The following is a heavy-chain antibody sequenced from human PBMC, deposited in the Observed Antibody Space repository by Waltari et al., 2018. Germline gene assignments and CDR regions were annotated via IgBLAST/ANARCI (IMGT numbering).Heavy chain of an antibody. CDR1: GFTFSRYW. CDR3: AREPSPDSSGYFYYYMDV. J-gene: IGHJ6*03. Sequence: EVQLVESGGGLVQPGGSLRLSCAASGFTFSRYWMHWVRQAPGKGLVWVSRINSDGRGTSYADSVKCRFTISRDNAKNTLYLQLNSLRVEDTAVYYCAREPSPDSSGYFYYYMDVWGKGTTVTVSS. V-gene: IGHV3-74*01. D-gene: IGHD3-22*01. CDR2: INSDGRGT.